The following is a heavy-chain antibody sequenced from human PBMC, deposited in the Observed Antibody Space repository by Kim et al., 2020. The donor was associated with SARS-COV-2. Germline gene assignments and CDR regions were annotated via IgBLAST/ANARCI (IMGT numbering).Heavy chain of an antibody. CDR2: ISSNGGST. CDR3: VKEFRVAAAGTESDY. V-gene: IGHV3-64D*09. Sequence: GGSLRLSCSASGFTFSSYAMHWVRQAPGKGLEYVSAISSNGGSTYYADSVKGRFTISRDNSKNTLYLQMSSLRAEDTAVYYCVKEFRVAAAGTESDYWGQGTLVTVSS. D-gene: IGHD6-13*01. CDR1: GFTFSSYA. J-gene: IGHJ4*02.